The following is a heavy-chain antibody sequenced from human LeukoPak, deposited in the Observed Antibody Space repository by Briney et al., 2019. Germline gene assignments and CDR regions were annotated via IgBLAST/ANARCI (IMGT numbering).Heavy chain of an antibody. CDR1: GFTFSSYA. D-gene: IGHD3-9*01. CDR2: ISVSGGST. CDR3: AKDSYYDILTGYMPYYYGMDV. Sequence: WESLRLSCAASGFTFSSYAMSWVRQAPGKGLEWVSGISVSGGSTYYADSVKGRFTISRNNSKNTLYLQMNSVRAEDTAVYYCAKDSYYDILTGYMPYYYGMDVWGQGTTVTVSS. V-gene: IGHV3-23*01. J-gene: IGHJ6*02.